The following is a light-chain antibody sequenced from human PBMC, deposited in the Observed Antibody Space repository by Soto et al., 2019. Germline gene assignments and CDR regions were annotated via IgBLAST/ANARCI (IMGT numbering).Light chain of an antibody. CDR2: GAS. CDR3: QQYNNWWT. Sequence: EIVMTQSPATLSVSPGERATLSCRASQSVNSNLAWYQQKPGQAPRLLISGASTRATGIPARFSGSGSETEFTRAISSLQSEGFAVYSCQQYNNWWTFGQGTKVEMK. CDR1: QSVNSN. J-gene: IGKJ1*01. V-gene: IGKV3-15*01.